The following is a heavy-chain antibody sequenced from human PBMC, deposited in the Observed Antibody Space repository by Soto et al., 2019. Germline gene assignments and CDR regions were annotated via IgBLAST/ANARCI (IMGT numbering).Heavy chain of an antibody. CDR2: INHSGST. D-gene: IGHD6-13*01. CDR1: GGSFSGYY. CDR3: ARDLQYSRLFYGMDV. V-gene: IGHV4-34*01. J-gene: IGHJ6*02. Sequence: SETLSLTCAVYGGSFSGYYWSWIRQPPGKGLEWIGEINHSGSTNYNPSLKSRVTISVDTSKNQFSLKLSSVTAADTAVYYCARDLQYSRLFYGMDVWGQGTTVTVSS.